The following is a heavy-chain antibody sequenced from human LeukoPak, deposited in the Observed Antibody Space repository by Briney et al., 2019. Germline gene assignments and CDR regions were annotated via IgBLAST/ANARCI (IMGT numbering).Heavy chain of an antibody. V-gene: IGHV4-39*01. CDR1: GGSISSSSYY. J-gene: IGHJ4*02. Sequence: PSETLSLTCTVSGGSISSSSYYWGWLRQPPGTGLEWLGSIYYSGSTYYNPSLKSRVTISVDTSKNQFSLKLSSVTAADTAVYYCARHRQEMATITPIDFFDYWGQGTLVTVSS. CDR2: IYYSGST. D-gene: IGHD5-24*01. CDR3: ARHRQEMATITPIDFFDY.